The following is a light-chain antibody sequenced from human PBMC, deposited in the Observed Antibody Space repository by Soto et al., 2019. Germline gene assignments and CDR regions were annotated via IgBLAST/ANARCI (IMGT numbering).Light chain of an antibody. Sequence: FVLTHSPGTLSLSPWERSTLSVRASQSVSNNYLAWYQQKPGQAPRLLIYGASNRATGIPDRFSGSGSGTDFTLTISRLEPEDFAVYYCQQYGSSGTFGQGTKVDIK. CDR3: QQYGSSGT. CDR2: GAS. CDR1: QSVSNNY. V-gene: IGKV3-20*01. J-gene: IGKJ1*01.